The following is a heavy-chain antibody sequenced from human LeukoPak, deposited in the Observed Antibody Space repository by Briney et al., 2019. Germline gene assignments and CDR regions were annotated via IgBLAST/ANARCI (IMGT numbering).Heavy chain of an antibody. CDR2: IYSGGST. D-gene: IGHD3-10*01. Sequence: PGGSLRLSCAASGFTVSSNYMSWVRQAPGKGLEWVSIIYSGGSTYYADSVKGRFTISRDNSKNTLYLQMNSLRAEDTALYYCARVPFYGSGSYPYYYYYYMDVWGKGTTVTVSS. V-gene: IGHV3-53*01. J-gene: IGHJ6*03. CDR3: ARVPFYGSGSYPYYYYYYMDV. CDR1: GFTVSSNY.